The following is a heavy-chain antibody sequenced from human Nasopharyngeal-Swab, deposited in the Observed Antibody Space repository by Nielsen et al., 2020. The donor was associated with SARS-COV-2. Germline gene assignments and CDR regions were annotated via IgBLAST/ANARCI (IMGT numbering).Heavy chain of an antibody. V-gene: IGHV3-21*04. CDR1: GFTFSTYS. Sequence: GESLKISCAASGFTFSTYSMNWVRRAPGKGLEWVSSISTSSSYIYYADSVKGRFTISRDNAKNSLYLQMNSLRAEDTAVYYCAKDGRYSGSYPLRPFDYWGQGTLVTVSS. D-gene: IGHD1-26*01. J-gene: IGHJ4*02. CDR3: AKDGRYSGSYPLRPFDY. CDR2: ISTSSSYI.